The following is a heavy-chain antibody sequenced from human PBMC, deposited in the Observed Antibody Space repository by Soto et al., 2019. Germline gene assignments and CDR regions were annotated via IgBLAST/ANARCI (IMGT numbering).Heavy chain of an antibody. Sequence: GGSLRLSCAASGFTFNRSAMSWVRQAPGKGLEWVSVITDSAGSTYYADAVKGRFTISRDNSKNTLYLQMNSLRAEDTAVYYCAHVNYYSNIFDRWGQGTLVTVSS. D-gene: IGHD4-4*01. V-gene: IGHV3-23*01. CDR2: ITDSAGST. J-gene: IGHJ4*02. CDR3: AHVNYYSNIFDR. CDR1: GFTFNRSA.